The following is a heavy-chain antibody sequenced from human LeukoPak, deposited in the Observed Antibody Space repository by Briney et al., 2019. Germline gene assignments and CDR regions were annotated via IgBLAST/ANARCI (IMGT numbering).Heavy chain of an antibody. V-gene: IGHV6-1*01. D-gene: IGHD6-19*01. Sequence: SQTLSLTCAISGDSVSRNNAGWNWIRQSPSRGLEWLGRTYYRSKFYNDYAVSVQSRITIDTDTSRNQFSLQLNSVIPEDTAIYYCVRGQWNSIYYFDSWGQGTLVTVSS. J-gene: IGHJ4*02. CDR3: VRGQWNSIYYFDS. CDR1: GDSVSRNNAG. CDR2: TYYRSKFYN.